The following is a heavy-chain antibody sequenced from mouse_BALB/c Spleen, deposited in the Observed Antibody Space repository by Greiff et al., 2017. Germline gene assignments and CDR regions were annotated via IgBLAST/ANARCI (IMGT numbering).Heavy chain of an antibody. V-gene: IGHV1-4*01. CDR1: GYTFTSYT. CDR3: ARSYGSSYDWFAY. J-gene: IGHJ3*01. D-gene: IGHD1-1*01. CDR2: INPSSGYT. Sequence: VKLQESGAELARPGASVKMSCKASGYTFTSYTMHWVKQRPGQGLEWIGYINPSSGYTNYNQKFKDKATLTADKSSSTAYMQLSSLTSEDSAVYYCARSYGSSYDWFAYWGQGTLVTVSA.